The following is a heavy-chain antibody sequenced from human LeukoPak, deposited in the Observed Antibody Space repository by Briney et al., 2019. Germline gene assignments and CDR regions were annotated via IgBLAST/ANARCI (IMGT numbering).Heavy chain of an antibody. CDR2: IIPIFGTA. V-gene: IGHV1-69*13. Sequence: SVKVSCKASGGTFSSYAISWVRQAPGQRLEWMGGIIPIFGTANYAQKFQGRVTITADESTSTAYMELSSLRSEDTAVYYCARDGAEYYYDSSGYPPQGGFDYWGQGTLVTVSS. CDR3: ARDGAEYYYDSSGYPPQGGFDY. J-gene: IGHJ4*02. D-gene: IGHD3-22*01. CDR1: GGTFSSYA.